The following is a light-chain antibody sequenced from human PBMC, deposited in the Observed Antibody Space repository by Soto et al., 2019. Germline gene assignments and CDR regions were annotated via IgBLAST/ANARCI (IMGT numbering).Light chain of an antibody. CDR1: NIGRKS. J-gene: IGLJ2*01. CDR2: YDS. CDR3: QVWDSSSDHPV. Sequence: SYELPQPPSVSVAPGKTARITCGGNNIGRKSVHWYQQKPGQAPVLVIYYDSDRPSGIPERFSGSNSGNTATLTISRVEAGDEADYYCQVWDSSSDHPVFGGGTKLTVL. V-gene: IGLV3-21*04.